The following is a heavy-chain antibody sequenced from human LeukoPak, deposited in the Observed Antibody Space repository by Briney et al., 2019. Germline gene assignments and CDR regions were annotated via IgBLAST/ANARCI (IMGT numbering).Heavy chain of an antibody. CDR1: GYTLTELS. CDR2: FDPEDGET. Sequence: ASVKVSCKVSGYTLTELSMHWVRQAPGKGLEWMGGFDPEDGETIYAQKFQGRVTMTEDTSTDTAYMELSSLRSEDTAVYYCATGFRFGELPSFDYWGQGTLVTVSS. CDR3: ATGFRFGELPSFDY. D-gene: IGHD3-10*01. V-gene: IGHV1-24*01. J-gene: IGHJ4*02.